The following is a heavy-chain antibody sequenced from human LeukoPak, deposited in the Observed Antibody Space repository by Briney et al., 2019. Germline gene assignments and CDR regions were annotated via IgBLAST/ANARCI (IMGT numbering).Heavy chain of an antibody. D-gene: IGHD3-10*01. CDR2: IYYSGST. CDR3: ARLDMVRGVTTFDY. J-gene: IGHJ4*02. CDR1: GGSISSYY. V-gene: IGHV4-59*08. Sequence: SETLSLTCTVSGGSISSYYWSWIRQPPGKGLEWIGYIYYSGSTNYNPSLKSRVTISVDTSKNQFSLKLSSVTAADTAVYYCARLDMVRGVTTFDYWGQGTLVTVSS.